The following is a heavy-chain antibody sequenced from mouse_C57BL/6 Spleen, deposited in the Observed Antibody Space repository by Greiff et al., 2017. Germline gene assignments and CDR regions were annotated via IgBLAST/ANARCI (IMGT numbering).Heavy chain of an antibody. D-gene: IGHD4-1*01. J-gene: IGHJ1*03. Sequence: VQLQQSGAELVRPGASVKLSCTASGFNIKDDYMHWVKQRPEQGLEWIGWIDPENGDTEYASKFQGKAPITSDTSSNTAYLQLSSLTSEDTAVYYWTTSGTTWYFDVWGTVTTVTVSS. V-gene: IGHV14-4*01. CDR2: IDPENGDT. CDR1: GFNIKDDY. CDR3: TTSGTTWYFDV.